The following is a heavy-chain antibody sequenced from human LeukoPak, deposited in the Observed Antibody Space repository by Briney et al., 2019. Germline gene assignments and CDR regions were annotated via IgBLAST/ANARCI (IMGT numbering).Heavy chain of an antibody. CDR1: GGSFSGYY. V-gene: IGHV4-34*01. J-gene: IGHJ4*02. CDR2: INHSGST. CDR3: ARHFSQNAEMATAIDY. D-gene: IGHD5-24*01. Sequence: SETLSLTCAVYGGSFSGYYWSWIRQPPGKGLEWIGEINHSGSTNYNPSLKSRVTISVDTSKNQFSLKLSSVTAADTAVYYCARHFSQNAEMATAIDYWGQGTLVTVSS.